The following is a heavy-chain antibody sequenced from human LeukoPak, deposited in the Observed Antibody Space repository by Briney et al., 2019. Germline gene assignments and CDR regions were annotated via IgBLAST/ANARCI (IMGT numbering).Heavy chain of an antibody. J-gene: IGHJ6*03. CDR1: GGTFSSYA. Sequence: SLKVSCKASGGTFSSYAISWVRQAPGQGLEWMGGIITIVESANYAQKFQGRVTITTDESTSTAYMELSSLRSEDTAVYYCARVRYYDSSGYQRREGVYYYYYMDVWGKGTRVRVSS. V-gene: IGHV1-69*05. D-gene: IGHD3-22*01. CDR2: IITIVESA. CDR3: ARVRYYDSSGYQRREGVYYYYYMDV.